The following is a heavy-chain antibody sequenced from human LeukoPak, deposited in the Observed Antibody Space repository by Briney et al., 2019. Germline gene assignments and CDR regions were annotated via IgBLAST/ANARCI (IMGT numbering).Heavy chain of an antibody. D-gene: IGHD3-22*01. CDR1: GGSFTSYA. CDR3: ARASYDSSPIDY. V-gene: IGHV1-18*01. Sequence: ASVKVSCKASGGSFTSYAFSWVRQAPGQGLEWMGWISAYNGNTNYAQKLQGRVTMTTDTSTSTAYMELRSLRSDDTAVYYCARASYDSSPIDYWGQGTLVTVSS. CDR2: ISAYNGNT. J-gene: IGHJ4*02.